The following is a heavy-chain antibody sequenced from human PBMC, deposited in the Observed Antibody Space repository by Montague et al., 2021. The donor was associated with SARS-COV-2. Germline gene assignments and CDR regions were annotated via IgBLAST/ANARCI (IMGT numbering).Heavy chain of an antibody. CDR2: RYQNGAT. V-gene: IGHV4-38-2*02. Sequence: SETLSLTCSVSGFSISSGYYWGWIRQTPGKGLEWIWSRYQNGATXXSPSLKRPVTILLDTSKNQFSLILTSVTAADTAVYYCARSGVGIFDFSYFDSWGQGSLVIVSS. CDR1: GFSISSGYY. CDR3: ARSGVGIFDFSYFDS. D-gene: IGHD3-3*01. J-gene: IGHJ4*02.